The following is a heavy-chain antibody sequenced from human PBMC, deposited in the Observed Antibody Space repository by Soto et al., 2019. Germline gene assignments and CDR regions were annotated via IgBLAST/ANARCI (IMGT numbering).Heavy chain of an antibody. V-gene: IGHV3-11*05. CDR2: ISSSTSNT. J-gene: IGHJ4*02. D-gene: IGHD6-13*01. Sequence: QVQLVESGGGLVKPGGSLRLSCAVSGFTFSDYYMTWIRQAPGKGLEWVSYISSSTSNTNYADSVKGRFTISRDNAKNSLFLQMNSLRAEGTAVYYCARGRGAAADYFDFWGQGTLVTVSS. CDR1: GFTFSDYY. CDR3: ARGRGAAADYFDF.